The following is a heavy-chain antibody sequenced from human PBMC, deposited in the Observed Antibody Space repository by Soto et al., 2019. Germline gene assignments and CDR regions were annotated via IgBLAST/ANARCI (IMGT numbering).Heavy chain of an antibody. CDR1: GFTFSSYG. D-gene: IGHD3-10*01. CDR3: AKGDYYGSGSYLSTILYYYYGMDV. Sequence: PGGSLRLSCAASGFTFSSYGMHWVRQAPGKGLEWVAVISYDGSNKYYADSVKGRFTISRDNSKNTLYLQMNSLRAEDTAVYYCAKGDYYGSGSYLSTILYYYYGMDVWGQGTTVTVSS. CDR2: ISYDGSNK. V-gene: IGHV3-30*18. J-gene: IGHJ6*02.